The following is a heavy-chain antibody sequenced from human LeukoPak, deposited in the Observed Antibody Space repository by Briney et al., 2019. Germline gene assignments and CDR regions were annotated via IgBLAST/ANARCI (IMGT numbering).Heavy chain of an antibody. J-gene: IGHJ5*02. CDR1: GGSISSGSYY. D-gene: IGHD6-13*01. CDR2: IYTTGST. Sequence: SQTLSLTCTVSGGSISSGSYYWSWIRQPAGKGLDWIGRIYTTGSTNYNPSLKSRVTMSVDTSKNQFSLKLSSVTAADTAVYYCAREYRSSWYLNWFDPWGQGTLVTVSS. V-gene: IGHV4-61*02. CDR3: AREYRSSWYLNWFDP.